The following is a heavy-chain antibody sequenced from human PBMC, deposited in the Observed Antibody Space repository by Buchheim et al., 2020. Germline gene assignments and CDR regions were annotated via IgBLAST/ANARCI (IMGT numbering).Heavy chain of an antibody. Sequence: QVQLVQSGAEVKQPGASVKISCKTSGYTFTSYHIHWVRQAPGQGLEWMGIIKTSDGTIFLAEKFQGRVTLTSDTSTGTVYMELNSLRSEDTAMYSCGRELESSFYFDYWGQGTL. CDR1: GYTFTSYH. CDR3: GRELESSFYFDY. D-gene: IGHD1-1*01. CDR2: IKTSDGTI. V-gene: IGHV1-46*03. J-gene: IGHJ4*02.